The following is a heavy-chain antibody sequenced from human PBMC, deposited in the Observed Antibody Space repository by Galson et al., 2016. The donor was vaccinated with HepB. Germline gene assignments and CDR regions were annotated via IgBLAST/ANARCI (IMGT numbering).Heavy chain of an antibody. Sequence: TLSLTCTVSGASINSGNYYWTWIRQSPGKGLEWIGYIYYTGDTYYNPSLKSRVTISVDTSKKQFSLKLNSVTAADTAVYYCVRASQDIVIIPAAIFDFWGQGSLVTVSS. CDR2: IYYTGDT. J-gene: IGHJ4*02. D-gene: IGHD2-2*01. CDR1: GASINSGNYY. CDR3: VRASQDIVIIPAAIFDF. V-gene: IGHV4-30-4*01.